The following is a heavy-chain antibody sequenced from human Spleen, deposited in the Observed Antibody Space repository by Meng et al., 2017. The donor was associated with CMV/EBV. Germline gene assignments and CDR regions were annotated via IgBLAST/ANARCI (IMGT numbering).Heavy chain of an antibody. D-gene: IGHD3-16*01. CDR2: IYYSGST. V-gene: IGHV4-39*07. CDR1: GGSISSSSYY. CDR3: ARSLYRITGGNDY. J-gene: IGHJ4*02. Sequence: SETLSLTCTVSGGSISSSSYYWGWIRQPPGKGLEWIGSIYYSGSTYYNPSLKSRVTISVDTSKNQFSLQLTSVTAADTAVYFCARSLYRITGGNDYWGQGTLVTVSS.